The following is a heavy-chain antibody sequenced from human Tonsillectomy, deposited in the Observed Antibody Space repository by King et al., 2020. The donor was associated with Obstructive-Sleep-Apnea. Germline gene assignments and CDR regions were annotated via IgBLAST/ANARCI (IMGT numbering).Heavy chain of an antibody. J-gene: IGHJ4*02. D-gene: IGHD2-2*02. V-gene: IGHV3-30-3*01. CDR3: ARGSEAIVPEAILGPFDC. Sequence: VQLVESGGGVVQAGRSLRLSCAASGLTLSSYALHWVRQAPGKGLEWVAVISFDGSNIHYADSVKGRITISRDNSKNTLYLQMNSLRPEDTAVYYCARGSEAIVPEAILGPFDCWGQGTLVTVSS. CDR2: ISFDGSNI. CDR1: GLTLSSYA.